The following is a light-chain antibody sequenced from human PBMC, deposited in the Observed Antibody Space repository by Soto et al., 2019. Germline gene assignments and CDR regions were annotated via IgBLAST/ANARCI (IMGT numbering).Light chain of an antibody. V-gene: IGLV2-14*01. Sequence: QSALTQPASVSGSPGQSITISCTGTSSDVAGYNYVSWYQQHPGEAPKLMIYDVSNRPSGVSNRFSGSKSGNTASLTISGLQAEDEADYYCSSYTSSSTYVFGTGTKLTVL. CDR1: SSDVAGYNY. J-gene: IGLJ1*01. CDR3: SSYTSSSTYV. CDR2: DVS.